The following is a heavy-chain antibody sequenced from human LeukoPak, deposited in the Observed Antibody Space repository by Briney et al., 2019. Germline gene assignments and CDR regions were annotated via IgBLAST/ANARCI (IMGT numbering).Heavy chain of an antibody. CDR2: INPNGGAT. CDR1: GYTFTHYY. CDR3: ARVMVAWFGDKAFDY. V-gene: IGHV1-46*01. J-gene: IGHJ4*02. D-gene: IGHD3-10*01. Sequence: GASVKVSCKASGYTFTHYYIHWVRQAPGQGLECMGIINPNGGATSHTQKFQGRVTMTRDTSTSTVYMELSSLRSEDTAVYYCARVMVAWFGDKAFDYWGQGTLVTVSS.